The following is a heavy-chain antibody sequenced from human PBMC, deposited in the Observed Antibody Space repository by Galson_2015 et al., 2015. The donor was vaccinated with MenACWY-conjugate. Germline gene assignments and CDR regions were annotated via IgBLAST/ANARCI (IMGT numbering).Heavy chain of an antibody. CDR1: GFAFSNYN. CDR2: IRGSGDGT. V-gene: IGHV3-64D*06. Sequence: ASGFAFSNYNLHWVRQAPGKGLEYVAAIRGSGDGTYYADSVKGRFTISRDNSKNTLSLHMSSLRTEDTAVYYCVVNSYGSWGQGTLVTVSS. D-gene: IGHD2/OR15-2a*01. J-gene: IGHJ4*02. CDR3: VVNSYGS.